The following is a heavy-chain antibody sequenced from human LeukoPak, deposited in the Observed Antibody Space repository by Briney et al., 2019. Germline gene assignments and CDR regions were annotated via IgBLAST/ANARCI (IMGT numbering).Heavy chain of an antibody. CDR2: IYPGDSDT. V-gene: IGHV5-51*01. CDR3: ARLVGGVVVVEGDNYYYGLDV. D-gene: IGHD2-15*01. J-gene: IGHJ6*02. Sequence: GESLKISCQGSGDSFTNHWIGWVRQTPGKGLEWMGMIYPGDSDTRYSPSFQGQVTVSADMSISTTYLQWSSLKASDTAMYYFARLVGGVVVVEGDNYYYGLDVWGQGTTVTVSS. CDR1: GDSFTNHW.